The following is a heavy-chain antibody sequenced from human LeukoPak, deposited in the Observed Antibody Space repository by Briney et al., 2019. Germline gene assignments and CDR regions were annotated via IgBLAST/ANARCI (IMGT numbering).Heavy chain of an antibody. CDR3: ARGGSYFSS. V-gene: IGHV3-7*04. CDR1: GFTFSDHW. Sequence: GGSLRLSCAASGFTFSDHWMSWVRQAPGKGLEWVANIKEDGSERYYVDSVKGRFTISRDNAKNSLYLQMNILRAEDTAVYYWARGGSYFSSWGQGSLVTVSS. J-gene: IGHJ4*02. D-gene: IGHD1-26*01. CDR2: IKEDGSER.